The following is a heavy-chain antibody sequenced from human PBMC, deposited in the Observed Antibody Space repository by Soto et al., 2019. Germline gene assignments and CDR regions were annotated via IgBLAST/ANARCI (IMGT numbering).Heavy chain of an antibody. J-gene: IGHJ5*02. Sequence: VSCKASGYTFTSYGIHWVRQAPGQRLEWMGWINAANGDTKYSPKFQGRVTITRDTSASTAYMELSSLRSEDTAVYYCVRRHVSATGIDWFDPWGQGTLVTVSS. V-gene: IGHV1-3*01. CDR2: INAANGDT. CDR3: VRRHVSATGIDWFDP. D-gene: IGHD6-13*01. CDR1: GYTFTSYG.